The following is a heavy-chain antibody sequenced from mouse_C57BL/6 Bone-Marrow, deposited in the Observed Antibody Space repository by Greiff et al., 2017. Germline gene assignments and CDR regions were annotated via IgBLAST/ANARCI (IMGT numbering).Heavy chain of an antibody. V-gene: IGHV5-17*01. Sequence: EVKLQESGGGLVKPGGSLKLSCAASGFTFSDYGMHWVRQAPEKGLEWVAYISSGSSTIYYAVTVKGRFTISRDNAKNTLFLQMTSLRSEDTAMXYRARGDYNYEGAWFAYWGQGTLVTVSA. CDR2: ISSGSSTI. D-gene: IGHD2-12*01. CDR1: GFTFSDYG. CDR3: ARGDYNYEGAWFAY. J-gene: IGHJ3*01.